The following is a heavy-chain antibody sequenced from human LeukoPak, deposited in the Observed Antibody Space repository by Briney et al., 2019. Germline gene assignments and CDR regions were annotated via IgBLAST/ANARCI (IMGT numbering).Heavy chain of an antibody. Sequence: PGGSLRLSCAASGFTFSSYSMNWVRQAPGKGLEWVSSISSSSSYIYYADSVKGRFTISRDNAKNSLYLQMNSLRAEDTAVYYCARVFRYFDRLFDYWGQGTLVTVSS. CDR2: ISSSSSYI. CDR1: GFTFSSYS. CDR3: ARVFRYFDRLFDY. V-gene: IGHV3-21*01. J-gene: IGHJ4*02. D-gene: IGHD3-9*01.